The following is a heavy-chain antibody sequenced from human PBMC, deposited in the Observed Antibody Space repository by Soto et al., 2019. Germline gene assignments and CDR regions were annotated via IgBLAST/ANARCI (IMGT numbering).Heavy chain of an antibody. D-gene: IGHD3-22*01. J-gene: IGHJ4*02. V-gene: IGHV3-23*01. Sequence: EVQLLESGGGLVQPGGSLRLSCAASGFTFSSYAMTWVRQAPGKELEWVSAISGSGGSTYYAASVKGRFTISRDNSKKTLYLQMNSLRAEDTAVYYCAKDCTFDSSGYYSYWGQGILVTVSS. CDR3: AKDCTFDSSGYYSY. CDR1: GFTFSSYA. CDR2: ISGSGGST.